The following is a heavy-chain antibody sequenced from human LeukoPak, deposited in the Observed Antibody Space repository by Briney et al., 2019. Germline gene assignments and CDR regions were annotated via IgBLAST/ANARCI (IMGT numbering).Heavy chain of an antibody. V-gene: IGHV1-2*02. CDR1: GYTFSDLY. J-gene: IGHJ4*02. D-gene: IGHD3-3*02. Sequence: ASVKVSCKASGYTFSDLYIHWVRQAPGQGLDYVGWITPKSGDTYSPQRFQGRVTMTRDASISTAYMELSSLRSDDTAVYFCARVRLADERSWAYWGQGTLVTVSS. CDR2: ITPKSGDT. CDR3: ARVRLADERSWAY.